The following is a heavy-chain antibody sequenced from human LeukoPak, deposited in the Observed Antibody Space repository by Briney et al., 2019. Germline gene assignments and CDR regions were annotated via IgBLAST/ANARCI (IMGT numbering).Heavy chain of an antibody. CDR3: ARDGYSYGPNWYFDL. V-gene: IGHV4-59*01. J-gene: IGHJ2*01. D-gene: IGHD5-18*01. CDR2: IYYSGST. CDR1: GGSISSYY. Sequence: SETLSLTCTVSGGSISSYYWSWIPQPPGKGLEWIGYIYYSGSTNYNPSLKSRVTISVDTSKNQFSLKLSSVTAADTAVYYCARDGYSYGPNWYFDLWGRGTLVTVSS.